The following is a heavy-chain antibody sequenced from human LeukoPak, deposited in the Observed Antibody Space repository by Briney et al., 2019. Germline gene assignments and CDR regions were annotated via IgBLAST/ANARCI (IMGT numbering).Heavy chain of an antibody. Sequence: GGSLRLSCAASGFTFSSYAMSWVRQAPGKGLEWVSAISGSGGSTYYADSVKGRFTISRDNAKNSLYLQMNSLRAEDTAVYYCARGGDYGDYGYWGRGTLVTVSS. CDR2: ISGSGGST. V-gene: IGHV3-23*01. J-gene: IGHJ4*02. D-gene: IGHD4-17*01. CDR3: ARGGDYGDYGY. CDR1: GFTFSSYA.